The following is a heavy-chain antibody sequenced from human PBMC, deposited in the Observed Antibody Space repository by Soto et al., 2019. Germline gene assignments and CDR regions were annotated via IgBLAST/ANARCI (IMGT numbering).Heavy chain of an antibody. D-gene: IGHD3-22*01. CDR1: GGSISSYY. Sequence: QVQLQESGPGLVKPSETLSLTCTVSGGSISSYYWSWIRQPPGKGLEWIGYIYYSGSTNYNPSLKSRVTISVDPSKNLFSLKLSSVTAADTAVYYCARGLISCYYLYDAFDIWGQGTMVTVSS. V-gene: IGHV4-59*01. J-gene: IGHJ3*02. CDR2: IYYSGST. CDR3: ARGLISCYYLYDAFDI.